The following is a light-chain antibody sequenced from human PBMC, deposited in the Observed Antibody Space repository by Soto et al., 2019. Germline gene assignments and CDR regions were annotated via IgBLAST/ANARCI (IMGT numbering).Light chain of an antibody. CDR2: DAS. CDR3: QQRSNWPPPWT. J-gene: IGKJ1*01. Sequence: EIVLTQSPATLSSSPGERATLSCRASQSVSSYLAWYQQKPGQAPRLLIYDASNRATGIPARFSGSGSGTDFTLTISSLEPEDFAVYYCQQRSNWPPPWTFGQGTKVDIK. V-gene: IGKV3-11*01. CDR1: QSVSSY.